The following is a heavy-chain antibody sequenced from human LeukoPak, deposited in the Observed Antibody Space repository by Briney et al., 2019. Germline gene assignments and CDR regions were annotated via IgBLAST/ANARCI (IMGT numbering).Heavy chain of an antibody. D-gene: IGHD3-10*01. V-gene: IGHV3-48*04. CDR3: ARSYYYGSGSYNNWFDP. J-gene: IGHJ5*02. CDR1: GFTFSSYS. Sequence: GGSLRLSCAASGFTFSSYSMNWVRQAPGKGLEWVSYISSSSSTIYYADSVKGRFTISRDNAKNSLYLQMNSLRAEDTAVYYCARSYYYGSGSYNNWFDPWGQGTLVTVSS. CDR2: ISSSSSTI.